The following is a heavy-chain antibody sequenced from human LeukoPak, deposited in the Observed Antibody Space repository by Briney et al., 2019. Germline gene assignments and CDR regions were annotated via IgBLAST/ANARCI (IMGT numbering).Heavy chain of an antibody. J-gene: IGHJ4*02. V-gene: IGHV3-53*01. CDR2: IYSGGGT. Sequence: GSLRLSCAASGFTVSSNYMSWVRQAPGKGLEWVSVIYSGGGTYYADSVKGRFTISRDNSKNTLYLQMNSLRAEDTAVYYCARAGGLRIAVAPIDYWGQGTLVTVSS. D-gene: IGHD6-19*01. CDR1: GFTVSSNY. CDR3: ARAGGLRIAVAPIDY.